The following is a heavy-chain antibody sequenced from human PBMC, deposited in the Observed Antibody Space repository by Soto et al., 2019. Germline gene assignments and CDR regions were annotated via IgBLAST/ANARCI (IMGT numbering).Heavy chain of an antibody. Sequence: QMQLMQSGPEVKKPGTSVKVSCKASGFTLTSADVQWVRQTRGQRLEWIGWIVGGSGSTNYAQQFQGRVAMTRDMSTSTVYMELSSLRSEDTAVYYCAADWSNRAVDFWGQGTLVTVSS. V-gene: IGHV1-58*01. J-gene: IGHJ4*02. CDR1: GFTLTSAD. D-gene: IGHD3-3*01. CDR3: AADWSNRAVDF. CDR2: IVGGSGST.